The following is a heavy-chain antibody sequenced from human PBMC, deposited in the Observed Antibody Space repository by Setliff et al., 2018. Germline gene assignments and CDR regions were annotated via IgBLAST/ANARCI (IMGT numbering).Heavy chain of an antibody. V-gene: IGHV4-61*10. D-gene: IGHD1-26*01. J-gene: IGHJ4*02. CDR2: IHYSGST. CDR1: GGSISSGSFY. Sequence: SETLSLTCTVSGGSISSGSFYWSWIRQPAGKGLEWIGSIHYSGSTNYNPSLKSRLTISVDTAKTQFSLRLISVTAADTALYYCARSPSSGAYWNPRPFYSDYWARGTLVTVSS. CDR3: ARSPSSGAYWNPRPFYSDY.